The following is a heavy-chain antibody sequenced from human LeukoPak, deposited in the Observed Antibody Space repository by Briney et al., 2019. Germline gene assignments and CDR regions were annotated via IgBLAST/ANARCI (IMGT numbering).Heavy chain of an antibody. CDR2: IYWNEDK. CDR3: AHRRPTWNYFDY. D-gene: IGHD2/OR15-2a*01. CDR1: GFSLSTSGVG. Sequence: SGPALVNPTQTLTLTCTFSGFSLSTSGVGVGWIRQPPGKALEWLALIYWNEDKRYSPSLKSRLTITKDTSKNQVVLTMTDMDPVDTATYYCAHRRPTWNYFDYWGQGALVTVSS. J-gene: IGHJ4*02. V-gene: IGHV2-5*01.